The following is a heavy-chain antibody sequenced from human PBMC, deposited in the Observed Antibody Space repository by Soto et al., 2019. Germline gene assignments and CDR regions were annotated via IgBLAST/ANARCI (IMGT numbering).Heavy chain of an antibody. CDR2: IYYSGST. J-gene: IGHJ5*02. CDR3: ARAQGDLEYAGPSWIANWFDP. V-gene: IGHV4-61*01. CDR1: GGSVSSGSYY. D-gene: IGHD2-21*01. Sequence: TSETLSLTCTVSGGSVSSGSYYWSWIRQPPGKGLEWIGYIYYSGSTNYNPSLKSRVTISEDTSKNQFSLKLSSVTAAGTAVYYCARAQGDLEYAGPSWIANWFDPWGQGTRVTVS.